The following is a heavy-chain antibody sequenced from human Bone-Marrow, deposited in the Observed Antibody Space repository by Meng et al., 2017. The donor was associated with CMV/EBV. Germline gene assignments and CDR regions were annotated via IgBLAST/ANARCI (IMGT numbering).Heavy chain of an antibody. CDR2: IIPIFGTA. Sequence: SVKVSCKASGGTFSSYAISWVRQAPGQGLEWMGGIIPIFGTANYAQKFQGRVTITTDESTSTAYMELSSLRSEDTAVYYCARGHDVEQSWEQGYDIWGQGTMVTVSS. V-gene: IGHV1-69*05. D-gene: IGHD1/OR15-1a*01. CDR3: ARGHDVEQSWEQGYDI. CDR1: GGTFSSYA. J-gene: IGHJ3*02.